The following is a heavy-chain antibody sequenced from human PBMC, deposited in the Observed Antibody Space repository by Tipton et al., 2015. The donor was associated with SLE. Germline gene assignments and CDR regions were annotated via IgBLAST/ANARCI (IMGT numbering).Heavy chain of an antibody. D-gene: IGHD3-10*01. Sequence: TLSLTCTVSGGSIRSSRHFWGWIRQPPGKGLEWIGSIYYSGSTYYNPSLKSRVTISLDTSKNQFSLKLSSVTAADTAVYYCARHLGVIVAFEVWGQGTVLTVSS. J-gene: IGHJ3*01. CDR3: ARHLGVIVAFEV. V-gene: IGHV4-39*07. CDR1: GGSIRSSRHF. CDR2: IYYSGST.